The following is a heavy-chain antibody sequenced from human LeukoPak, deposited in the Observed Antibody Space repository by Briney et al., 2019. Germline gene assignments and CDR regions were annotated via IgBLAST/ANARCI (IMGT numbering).Heavy chain of an antibody. CDR2: IYSSGST. J-gene: IGHJ4*02. Sequence: PSETLSLTCTVSGGSINSYYWSWIRQPAGKGLEWIGRIYSSGSTNYNPSLKSRVSMSVDTSKNQFSLKLTSVTAADTAVYYCARGGKATVVSMWGQGILVTVSS. CDR1: GGSINSYY. D-gene: IGHD4-23*01. CDR3: ARGGKATVVSM. V-gene: IGHV4-4*07.